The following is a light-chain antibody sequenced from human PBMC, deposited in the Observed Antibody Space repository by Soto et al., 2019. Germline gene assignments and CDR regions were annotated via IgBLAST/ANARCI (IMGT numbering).Light chain of an antibody. V-gene: IGKV1-5*01. CDR1: QPISSW. CDR2: DAS. J-gene: IGKJ1*01. Sequence: DIQMTQSPPTLSASVGDRVTITCRASQPISSWLAWYHQKPGKAPKLLIYDASNLESGVPSRFSGSGSETEFTLTISSLQPEDFGIYYCQQYENYWTFGQGTKVEIK. CDR3: QQYENYWT.